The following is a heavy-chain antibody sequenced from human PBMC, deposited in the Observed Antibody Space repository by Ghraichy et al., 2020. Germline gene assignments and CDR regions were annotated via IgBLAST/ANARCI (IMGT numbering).Heavy chain of an antibody. J-gene: IGHJ6*02. CDR3: ARARPWNGMWMDV. Sequence: SETLSLTCAVYGGSFSGYYWSWIRQPPGKGLEWIGEINHSGSTNYNPSLKSRVTISVDTSKNQFSLKLSSVTAADTAVYYCARARPWNGMWMDVWGQGTTVTVSS. CDR1: GGSFSGYY. D-gene: IGHD1-1*01. CDR2: INHSGST. V-gene: IGHV4-34*01.